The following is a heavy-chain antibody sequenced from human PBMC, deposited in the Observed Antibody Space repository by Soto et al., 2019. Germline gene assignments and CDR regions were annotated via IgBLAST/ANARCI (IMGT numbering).Heavy chain of an antibody. V-gene: IGHV1-18*01. CDR2: ISAYNGHT. D-gene: IGHD1-26*01. CDR3: ARRVGAAYFFAY. CDR1: GYTFTSYG. Sequence: QVQLVQSGAEVKKPGASVKVSCKASGYTFTSYGISWVRQAPGQGLEWMGWISAYNGHTNFAQMLQGRVTMTTDTTPSTAYMGLRSLRSEDTAVYYSARRVGAAYFFAYWGQGTLVTVSS. J-gene: IGHJ4*02.